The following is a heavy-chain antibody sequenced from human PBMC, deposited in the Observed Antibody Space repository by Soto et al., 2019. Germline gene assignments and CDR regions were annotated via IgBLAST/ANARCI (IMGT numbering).Heavy chain of an antibody. Sequence: EVQLVESGGGLVKPGGSLRLSCAASGFTFSSYSMNWVRQAPGKGLEWVSSISSSSSYIYYADSVKGRFTISRDNAKNWLYLQMNSLRAEGTAVYDLGGLPRGRSGYWYCFAFWGQGTLVTVSS. J-gene: IGHJ4*02. V-gene: IGHV3-21*01. CDR3: GGLPRGRSGYWYCFAF. CDR1: GFTFSSYS. CDR2: ISSSSSYI. D-gene: IGHD3-3*01.